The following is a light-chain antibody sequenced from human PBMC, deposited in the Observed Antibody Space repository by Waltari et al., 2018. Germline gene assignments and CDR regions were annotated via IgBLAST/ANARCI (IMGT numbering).Light chain of an antibody. CDR2: AAS. J-gene: IGKJ5*01. CDR3: QHTYTFPIT. V-gene: IGKV1-12*01. CDR1: EDISIW. Sequence: DIQMTQSPSSVSASVGDRVTMTCRASEDISIWLAWFQQKPGMVPKFLIYAASILESGVPSRFSGNGSGTDFALSISGLQPEDFATYFCQHTYTFPITFGQGTRLDIK.